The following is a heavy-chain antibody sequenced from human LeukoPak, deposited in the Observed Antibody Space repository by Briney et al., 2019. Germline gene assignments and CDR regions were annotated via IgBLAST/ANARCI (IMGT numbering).Heavy chain of an antibody. CDR2: INSGGRTT. V-gene: IGHV3-74*01. D-gene: IGHD5-18*01. J-gene: IGHJ5*02. CDR1: GFTFSSYW. Sequence: GGSLRLSCAASGFTFSSYWMHWVRQAPGKGLVWVSRINSGGRTTTYADSVKGRFTISRDNAKNTLYLQMNSLRAEDTAVYYCARDSLRGYSYGWAWGQGTLVTVSS. CDR3: ARDSLRGYSYGWA.